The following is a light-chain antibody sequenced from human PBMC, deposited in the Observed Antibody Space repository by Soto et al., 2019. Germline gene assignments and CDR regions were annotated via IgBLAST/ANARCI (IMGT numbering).Light chain of an antibody. CDR3: LLYYGGAQVL. CDR2: STS. CDR1: AGAVTSAYY. Sequence: HTVVTQEPSLTVSPGGTVTLTCASSAGAVTSAYYTNWLQQKPGQAPRALIYSTSEKHSWTPARFSGSLLGGKAALTLSAAQPEDEADYYCLLYYGGAQVLFGGGTQLTVL. V-gene: IGLV7-43*01. J-gene: IGLJ2*01.